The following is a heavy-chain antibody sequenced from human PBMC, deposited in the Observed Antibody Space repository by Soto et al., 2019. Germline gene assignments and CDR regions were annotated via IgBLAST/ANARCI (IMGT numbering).Heavy chain of an antibody. Sequence: ASVKVSCKASGGTFSSYAISWVRQAPGQGLEWMGGIIPIFGTANYAQKFQGRVTITADESTSTAYMELSSLRSEDTAVYYCARGLDYDFWSGYVWFDPWGQGTLVTVSS. D-gene: IGHD3-3*01. CDR2: IIPIFGTA. J-gene: IGHJ5*02. V-gene: IGHV1-69*13. CDR1: GGTFSSYA. CDR3: ARGLDYDFWSGYVWFDP.